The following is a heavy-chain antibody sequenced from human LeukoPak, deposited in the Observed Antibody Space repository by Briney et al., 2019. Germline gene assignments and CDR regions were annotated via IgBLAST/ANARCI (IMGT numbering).Heavy chain of an antibody. CDR2: INPKSGGT. V-gene: IGHV1-2*02. CDR1: GYTFTSYY. CDR3: ARRFSSAYYGTDYFDY. Sequence: GASVKVSCKASGYTFTSYYMHWVRQAPGQGLEWLGWINPKSGGTYYVQKFLGRATMTRDTSISTAYMELSTLTSDDTAVYFCARRFSSAYYGTDYFDYWGQGTLVTVSS. J-gene: IGHJ4*02. D-gene: IGHD3-16*01.